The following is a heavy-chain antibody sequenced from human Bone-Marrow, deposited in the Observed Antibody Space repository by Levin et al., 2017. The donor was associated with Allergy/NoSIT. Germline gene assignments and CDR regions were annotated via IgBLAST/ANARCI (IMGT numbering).Heavy chain of an antibody. CDR3: ARQNGAPAYFDY. CDR2: ISYDENNR. V-gene: IGHV3-30-3*01. CDR1: GFTFSSYV. Sequence: GESLKISCEGSGFTFSSYVFYWIRQAPGKGLEWVAFISYDENNRDYADSVKGRFSISRDNSKDTLYLQMDTLGPEDTAMYFCARQNGAPAYFDYWGQGSLVTVSS. D-gene: IGHD2-8*01. J-gene: IGHJ4*02.